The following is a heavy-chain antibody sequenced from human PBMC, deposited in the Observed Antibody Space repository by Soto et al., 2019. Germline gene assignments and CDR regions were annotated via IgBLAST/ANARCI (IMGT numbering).Heavy chain of an antibody. CDR2: ISVYTGNT. D-gene: IGHD2-8*01. Sequence: QVQLVQSGGEVTKPGASVKVSCKSSGYTLTSYGVSWVRQAPGQGLEWLGWISVYTGNTKQAQKFQDRVTLTTEASTSRAYLELRNLRSDDTAVYYYARDRCTTDKCYTHHFDVWGQGTTVTVSS. V-gene: IGHV1-18*04. CDR1: GYTLTSYG. CDR3: ARDRCTTDKCYTHHFDV. J-gene: IGHJ6*02.